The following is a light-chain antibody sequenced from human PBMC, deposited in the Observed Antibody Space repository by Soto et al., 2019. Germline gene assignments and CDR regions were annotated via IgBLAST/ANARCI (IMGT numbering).Light chain of an antibody. CDR1: QSVSSNY. Sequence: EIELTQSPGILSLSPGDGATLSCRASQSVSSNYLAWYQQNPGQAPRLLIYGTSTRASGIPDRFSGSGSGTDFTLTITRLEPEDFAVYFCQQYGVSPATFGGGTKVDIK. CDR2: GTS. J-gene: IGKJ4*01. V-gene: IGKV3-20*01. CDR3: QQYGVSPAT.